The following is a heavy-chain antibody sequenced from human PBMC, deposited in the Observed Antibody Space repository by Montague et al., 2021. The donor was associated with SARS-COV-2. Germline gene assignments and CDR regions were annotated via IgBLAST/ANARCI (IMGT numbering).Heavy chain of an antibody. D-gene: IGHD1-26*01. Sequence: SETLSLTCTVSGGSISSSSYYWGWIRQPPGKGLEWIGSIYYSGSTYYNPSLKSRVTISVDTSKNQFSLKLSSVTAADTAIYYCSSIESSSRKWTFDYWGHGTLVTVSS. CDR1: GGSISSSSYY. J-gene: IGHJ4*01. CDR2: IYYSGST. CDR3: SSIESSSRKWTFDY. V-gene: IGHV4-39*07.